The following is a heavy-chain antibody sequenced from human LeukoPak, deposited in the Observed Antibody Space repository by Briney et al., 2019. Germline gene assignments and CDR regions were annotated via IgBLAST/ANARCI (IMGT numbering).Heavy chain of an antibody. V-gene: IGHV4-39*07. CDR1: GGSISSSSYY. D-gene: IGHD3-9*01. Sequence: SETLSLTCSVSGGSISSSSYYWGWIRQPPGKGLEWIGSIYYSGSTYYNPSLKSRVTISVDTSKNQFSLKLSSVTAADTAVYYCARAQFYDILTGYYLDYWGQGTLVTVSS. J-gene: IGHJ4*02. CDR3: ARAQFYDILTGYYLDY. CDR2: IYYSGST.